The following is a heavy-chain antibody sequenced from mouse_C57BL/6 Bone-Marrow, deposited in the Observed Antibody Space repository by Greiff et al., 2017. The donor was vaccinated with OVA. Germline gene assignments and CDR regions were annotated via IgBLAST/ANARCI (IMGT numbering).Heavy chain of an antibody. Sequence: DVKLVESGGGLVKPGGSLKLSCAASGFTFSDYGMHWVRQAPEKGLEWVAYISSGSSTIYYADTVKGRFTISRDNAKNTLFLQLTSLRSEDTAMYYCARKLTDYWGQGTTLTVSS. J-gene: IGHJ2*01. CDR1: GFTFSDYG. CDR2: ISSGSSTI. V-gene: IGHV5-17*01. CDR3: ARKLTDY.